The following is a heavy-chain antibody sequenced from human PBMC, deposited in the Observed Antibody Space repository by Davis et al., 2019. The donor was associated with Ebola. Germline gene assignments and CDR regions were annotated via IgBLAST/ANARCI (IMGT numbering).Heavy chain of an antibody. CDR2: ISGSGGST. Sequence: PGGSLRLSCAASGFTFSSYAMSWVRQAPGKGLEWVSAISGSGGSTYYADSVKGRFTISRDNSKNTLYLQMNSLRAEDTAVYYCAKDPVMAVAGTEWFDPWGQGTLVTVSS. V-gene: IGHV3-23*01. CDR1: GFTFSSYA. CDR3: AKDPVMAVAGTEWFDP. D-gene: IGHD6-19*01. J-gene: IGHJ5*02.